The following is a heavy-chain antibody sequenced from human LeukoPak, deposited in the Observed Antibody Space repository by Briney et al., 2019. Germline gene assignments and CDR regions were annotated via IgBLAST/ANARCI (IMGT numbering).Heavy chain of an antibody. D-gene: IGHD6-19*01. J-gene: IGHJ4*02. Sequence: SETLSLTCTVSGGSISSGGYYWSWIRQPAGKGLEWIGRIHTSGSTKYNPSLKSRVTISVDTSNNQFSLRLSSVTAADTAVYYCARVKKTSGWYGEADRYYFDYWGQGTLVTVSS. CDR2: IHTSGST. CDR3: ARVKKTSGWYGEADRYYFDY. V-gene: IGHV4-61*02. CDR1: GGSISSGGYY.